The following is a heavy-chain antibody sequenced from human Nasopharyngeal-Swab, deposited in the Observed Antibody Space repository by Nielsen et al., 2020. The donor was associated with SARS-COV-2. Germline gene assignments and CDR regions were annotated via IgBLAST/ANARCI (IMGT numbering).Heavy chain of an antibody. J-gene: IGHJ5*02. CDR1: GYSISSSNY. CDR2: VQSAGNT. CDR3: ARELSNTPKYNWFAP. Sequence: SETLSLTCTVSGYSISSSNYWACIRHPPGKGLEWSGSVQSAGNTYYNPSLASRVTISTDPSKNQFFLMLRSVTAADTAVYYCARELSNTPKYNWFAPWGQGALVTVSS. V-gene: IGHV4-38-2*02. D-gene: IGHD3-16*02.